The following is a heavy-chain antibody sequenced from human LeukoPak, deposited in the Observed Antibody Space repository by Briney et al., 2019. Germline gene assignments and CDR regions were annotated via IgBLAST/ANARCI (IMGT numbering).Heavy chain of an antibody. V-gene: IGHV3-30*18. J-gene: IGHJ4*02. Sequence: GGSLRLSCAASGFTFSSYGMHWVRQAPGKGLEWVAVISYDGSNKYYADSVKGRFTISRDNSKNTLYLQMNSLRAEDTAVYYCAKVGSYYDSSGYYYFDYWGQGTLVTVSS. CDR3: AKVGSYYDSSGYYYFDY. D-gene: IGHD3-22*01. CDR2: ISYDGSNK. CDR1: GFTFSSYG.